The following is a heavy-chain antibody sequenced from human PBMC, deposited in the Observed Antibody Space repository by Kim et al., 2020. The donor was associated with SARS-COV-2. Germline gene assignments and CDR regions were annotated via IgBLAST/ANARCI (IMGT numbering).Heavy chain of an antibody. V-gene: IGHV6-1*01. J-gene: IGHJ6*02. Sequence: SVKSRITINPDKSKNQFSLQLNSVTPEDTAVYYCARARREWLEYYYYGMDVWGQGTTVTVSS. CDR3: ARARREWLEYYYYGMDV. D-gene: IGHD6-19*01.